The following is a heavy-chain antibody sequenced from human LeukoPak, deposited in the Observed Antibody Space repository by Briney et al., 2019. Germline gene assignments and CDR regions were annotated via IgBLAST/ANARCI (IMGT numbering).Heavy chain of an antibody. CDR3: TRAGGYDNYLDY. CDR2: IRKKAHDWTP. D-gene: IGHD5-12*01. CDR1: GFTFGDYG. V-gene: IGHV3-49*04. Sequence: GGSLRLSCTTSGFTFGDYGFNWVRQAPGKGLEWVGFIRKKAHDWTPQYAPSVQGRFTISRDDSKGIAYLEMNGLKTEDTAVYYCTRAGGYDNYLDYWGQGTPVTVSS. J-gene: IGHJ4*02.